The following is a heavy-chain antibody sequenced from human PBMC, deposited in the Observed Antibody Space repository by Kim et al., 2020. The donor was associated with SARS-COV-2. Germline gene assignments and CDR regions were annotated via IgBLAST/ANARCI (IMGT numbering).Heavy chain of an antibody. Sequence: SETLSLTCTVSGGSISSSSYYWGWIRQPPGKGLEWIGSIYYSGSTYYNPSLKSRVTISVDTSKNQFSLKLSSVTAADTAVYYCARHPTYYYGSGSYRGAFDIWGQGTMVTVSS. D-gene: IGHD3-10*01. CDR1: GGSISSSSYY. CDR3: ARHPTYYYGSGSYRGAFDI. J-gene: IGHJ3*02. V-gene: IGHV4-39*01. CDR2: IYYSGST.